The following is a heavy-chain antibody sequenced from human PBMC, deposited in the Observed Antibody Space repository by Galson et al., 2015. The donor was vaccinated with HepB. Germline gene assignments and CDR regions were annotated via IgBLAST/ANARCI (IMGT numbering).Heavy chain of an antibody. Sequence: QSGAEVKKPGESLKISCKGSGYSFTSYWIGWVRQMPGKGLEWMGIIYPGDSDTRYSPSFQGQVTISADKSISTAYLQWSSLKASDTAMYYCARFRSLFPLYDSSGYYFRAPNWFDPWGQGTLVTVSS. CDR1: GYSFTSYW. V-gene: IGHV5-51*01. J-gene: IGHJ5*02. D-gene: IGHD3-22*01. CDR2: IYPGDSDT. CDR3: ARFRSLFPLYDSSGYYFRAPNWFDP.